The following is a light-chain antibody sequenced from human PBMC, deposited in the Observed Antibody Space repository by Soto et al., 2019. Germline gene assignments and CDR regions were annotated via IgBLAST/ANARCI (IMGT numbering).Light chain of an antibody. CDR1: QSVSSSY. V-gene: IGKV3-20*01. CDR3: EQYGSSPLT. J-gene: IGKJ4*01. CDR2: GAS. Sequence: EIVLTQSPGTLSLSPGERATLSCRASQSVSSSYLAWYQQKPGQAPRLLIYGASSRATGITDRFSGSGSGTDFTLTISSLQPEDVAVYYCEQYGSSPLTFGGGTEVEIK.